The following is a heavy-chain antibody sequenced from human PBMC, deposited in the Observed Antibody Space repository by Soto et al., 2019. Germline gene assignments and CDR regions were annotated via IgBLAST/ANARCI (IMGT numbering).Heavy chain of an antibody. V-gene: IGHV3-9*01. CDR1: GFTFDDYA. CDR3: VKDTYILVGATHLDS. J-gene: IGHJ4*02. CDR2: ISWNSDMI. D-gene: IGHD1-26*01. Sequence: GGSLRLSCAASGFTFDDYAMHWVRQGPGKGLEWVSGISWNSDMITYADSVKGRITVSRDNAKNSLDLEMNSLRVEDTALYYCVKDTYILVGATHLDSWGQGTLVTVSS.